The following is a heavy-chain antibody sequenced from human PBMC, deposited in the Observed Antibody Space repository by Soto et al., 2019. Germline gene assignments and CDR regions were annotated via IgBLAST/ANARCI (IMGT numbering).Heavy chain of an antibody. CDR1: GFTFNSYW. Sequence: GGSLRLSCAASGFTFNSYWIHWVRQAPGKGLVWVSRMNSDGSSTTYADSVKGRFTISRDNAKNTVYLQMNSLRAEDTAVYYCASLVVAAKARAFDTWGQGTMVTVSS. CDR2: MNSDGSST. CDR3: ASLVVAAKARAFDT. V-gene: IGHV3-74*01. J-gene: IGHJ3*02. D-gene: IGHD2-15*01.